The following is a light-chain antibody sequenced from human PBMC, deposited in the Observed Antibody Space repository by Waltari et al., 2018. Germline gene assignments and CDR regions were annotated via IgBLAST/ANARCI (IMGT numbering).Light chain of an antibody. CDR2: ETS. V-gene: IGKV1-5*03. Sequence: DIQMTQSPSTLSASVGDRVTITCRASQSVNRWLAWYLQKPGKAPELLIYETSNLESGVPSRLSGSGSGKEFTLTISSLQPDDFGTYYCQQYVNYWTFGQGTKVEIK. CDR3: QQYVNYWT. J-gene: IGKJ1*01. CDR1: QSVNRW.